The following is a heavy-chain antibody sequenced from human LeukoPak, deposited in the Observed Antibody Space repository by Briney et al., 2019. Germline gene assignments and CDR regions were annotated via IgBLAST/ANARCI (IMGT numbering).Heavy chain of an antibody. D-gene: IGHD3-10*01. CDR3: ARVQRYYYGSGSYHRGHFDY. Sequence: SETLSLTCAVYGGSFSGYYWSWIRQPPGKGLEWIGEINHSGSTNYNPSLKSRVTISVDTSKNQFSLKLSSVTAADTAVYYCARVQRYYYGSGSYHRGHFDYWGQGTLVTVSS. CDR1: GGSFSGYY. CDR2: INHSGST. J-gene: IGHJ4*02. V-gene: IGHV4-34*01.